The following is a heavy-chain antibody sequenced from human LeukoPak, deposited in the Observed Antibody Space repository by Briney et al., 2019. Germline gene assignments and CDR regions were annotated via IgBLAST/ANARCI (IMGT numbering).Heavy chain of an antibody. V-gene: IGHV4-30-4*01. Sequence: SETLSLTCTVSGGSISSGDYYWSWIRQPPGKGLEWLGYIYYSGSTYYNPSLKSRVTISVDTSKNQFSLKLSSVTAADTAVYYCARDNDSSGYYYGAYGWFDPWGQGTLVTVSS. CDR3: ARDNDSSGYYYGAYGWFDP. J-gene: IGHJ5*02. CDR2: IYYSGST. D-gene: IGHD3-22*01. CDR1: GGSISSGDYY.